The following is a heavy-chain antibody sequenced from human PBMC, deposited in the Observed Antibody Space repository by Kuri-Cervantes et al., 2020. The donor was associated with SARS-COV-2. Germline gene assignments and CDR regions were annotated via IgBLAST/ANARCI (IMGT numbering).Heavy chain of an antibody. D-gene: IGHD6-19*01. Sequence: GSLRLSCTVSGGSISSSSYYWGWIRQPPGKGLEWIGSIYYSGSTYYNPSLKSRVTISVDTSKNQFSLKLSSVTAADTAVYYCARGGRYSSGKYYYYGMDVWGQGTTVTVSS. J-gene: IGHJ6*02. CDR3: ARGGRYSSGKYYYYGMDV. V-gene: IGHV4-39*01. CDR2: IYYSGST. CDR1: GGSISSSSYY.